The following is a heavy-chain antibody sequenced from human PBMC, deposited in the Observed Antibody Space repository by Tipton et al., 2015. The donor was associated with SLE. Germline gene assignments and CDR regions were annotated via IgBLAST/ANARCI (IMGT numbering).Heavy chain of an antibody. CDR3: ASTPTYYYDSSGAFDI. Sequence: TLSLTCTVSGGSISSGGDYWSWIRQLPGKGLEWIGYISNSGSTYYNPSLKSRVIISLDTSKNQFSLKLSSVTAADTAVYYCASTPTYYYDSSGAFDIWGQGTMVTVSS. V-gene: IGHV4-31*03. D-gene: IGHD3-22*01. J-gene: IGHJ3*02. CDR1: GGSISSGGDY. CDR2: ISNSGST.